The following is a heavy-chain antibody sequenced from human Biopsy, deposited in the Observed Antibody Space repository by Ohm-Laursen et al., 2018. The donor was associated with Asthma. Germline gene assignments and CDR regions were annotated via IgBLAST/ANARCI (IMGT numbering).Heavy chain of an antibody. D-gene: IGHD6-13*01. Sequence: SVKVSCKASGYTFIGCHIHWMRQAPGQGLEWMGRINPNSGGTNYAQKFQGRVTMARDTSVSTAYMEVSRLRSDDPAVYYCARGQKSAGDRWFDPWGQGTLVTVSS. CDR3: ARGQKSAGDRWFDP. V-gene: IGHV1-2*06. CDR1: GYTFIGCH. J-gene: IGHJ5*02. CDR2: INPNSGGT.